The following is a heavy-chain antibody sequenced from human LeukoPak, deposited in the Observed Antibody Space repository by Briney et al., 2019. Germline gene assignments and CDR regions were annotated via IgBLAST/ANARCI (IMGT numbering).Heavy chain of an antibody. CDR3: ASLSGGLFDY. CDR2: IYYSGST. Sequence: SETLSLTCTVSGGSISGSSYYWGWIRQPPGKGLEWIGSIYYSGSTYYNPSLKSRVTISVDTSKNQFSLKLSSVTAADTAVYYCASLSGGLFDYWGQGTLVTVSS. CDR1: GGSISGSSYY. V-gene: IGHV4-39*01. J-gene: IGHJ4*02. D-gene: IGHD3-16*01.